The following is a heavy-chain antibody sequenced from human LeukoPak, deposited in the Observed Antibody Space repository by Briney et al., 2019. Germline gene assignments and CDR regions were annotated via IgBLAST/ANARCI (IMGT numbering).Heavy chain of an antibody. D-gene: IGHD4-17*01. CDR3: ARGDYGDYHFDS. J-gene: IGHJ4*02. Sequence: ASVKVSRKASGYTFTSYGISWVRQAPGQGLEWMGWISPYNGNTNYAQNLQGRVTMTTDTSTSTAYMELRSLRSDDTAVYYCARGDYGDYHFDSWGQGTLVTVSS. CDR2: ISPYNGNT. CDR1: GYTFTSYG. V-gene: IGHV1-18*01.